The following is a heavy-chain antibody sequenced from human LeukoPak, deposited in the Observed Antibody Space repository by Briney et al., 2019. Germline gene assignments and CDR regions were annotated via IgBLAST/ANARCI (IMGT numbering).Heavy chain of an antibody. J-gene: IGHJ4*02. Sequence: PSETLSLTCTVSGGSISNSSYYWGWIRQPPGKGLEWIGSIYYSGSTYYNPSLKSRVTISVDTSKNQFSLKLSSVTAADTAVYYCASCCDILTGYHDYWGQGTLVTVSS. CDR3: ASCCDILTGYHDY. D-gene: IGHD3-9*01. CDR1: GGSISNSSYY. CDR2: IYYSGST. V-gene: IGHV4-39*01.